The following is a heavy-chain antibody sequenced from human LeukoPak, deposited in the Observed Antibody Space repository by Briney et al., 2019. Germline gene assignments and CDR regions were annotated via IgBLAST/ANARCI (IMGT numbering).Heavy chain of an antibody. Sequence: GESLKISCKGSGYSFTSYWIGWVRQMSGKGLEWMGIIYPGDSDTRYSPSFQGQVTISADKSISTAYLQWSSLKASDTAMYYCARAYYDILTGYSGRGALDIWGQGTMVTVSS. CDR3: ARAYYDILTGYSGRGALDI. CDR2: IYPGDSDT. V-gene: IGHV5-51*01. D-gene: IGHD3-9*01. CDR1: GYSFTSYW. J-gene: IGHJ3*02.